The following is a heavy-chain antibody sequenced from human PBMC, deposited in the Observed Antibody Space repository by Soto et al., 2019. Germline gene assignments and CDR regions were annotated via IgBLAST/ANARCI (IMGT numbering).Heavy chain of an antibody. CDR3: ARESEDLTSNFDY. V-gene: IGHV3-21*01. CDR1: GFTFTRYS. Sequence: LRLSCAASGFTFTRYSMNWVRQAPGKGLEWVSSISSTTNYIYYADSMKGRFTVSRDNAKNSVYLEMNSLSAEDTAVYYCARESEDLTSNFDYGGQGTLVTVSS. J-gene: IGHJ4*02. CDR2: ISSTTNYI.